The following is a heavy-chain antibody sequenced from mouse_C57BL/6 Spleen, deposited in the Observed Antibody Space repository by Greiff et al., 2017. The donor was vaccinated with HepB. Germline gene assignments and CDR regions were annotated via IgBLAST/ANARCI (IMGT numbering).Heavy chain of an antibody. CDR3: AVGSSPMDY. V-gene: IGHV1-69*01. Sequence: QVQLQQSGAELVMPGASVKLSCKASGYTFTSYWMHWVKQRPGQGLEWIGEIDPSDSYTNYNQKFKGKSTLTVDKSSSTAYMQLSSLTSEDSAVYYCAVGSSPMDYWGQGTSVTVSS. CDR2: IDPSDSYT. J-gene: IGHJ4*01. D-gene: IGHD1-1*01. CDR1: GYTFTSYW.